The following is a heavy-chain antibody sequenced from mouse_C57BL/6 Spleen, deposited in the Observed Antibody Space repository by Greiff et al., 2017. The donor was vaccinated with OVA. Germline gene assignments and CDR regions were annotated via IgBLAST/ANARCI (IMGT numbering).Heavy chain of an antibody. V-gene: IGHV1-61*01. Sequence: VQLQQPGAELVRPGSSVKLSCKASGYTFTSYWMDWVKQRPGQGLEWIGNIYPSDSETHYNQKFKDKATLTVDESSSTTYMKLSSLTSEDSAVYYCARNYKGYFDVWGTGTTVTVSS. D-gene: IGHD2-12*01. CDR1: GYTFTSYW. J-gene: IGHJ1*03. CDR3: ARNYKGYFDV. CDR2: IYPSDSET.